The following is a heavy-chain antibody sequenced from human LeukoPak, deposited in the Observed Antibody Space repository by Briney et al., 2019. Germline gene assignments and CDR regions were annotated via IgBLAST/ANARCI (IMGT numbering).Heavy chain of an antibody. J-gene: IGHJ4*02. V-gene: IGHV3-30*18. Sequence: GGSLRLSCAASGFTFSSYGMHWVRQAPGKGLEWVAVISYDGSNKYYADSVKGRFTISRDNSKNTLYLQMNSLRAEDTAVYYCAKPSGSGSGWGQGTLVTVSS. CDR2: ISYDGSNK. D-gene: IGHD3-10*01. CDR3: AKPSGSGSG. CDR1: GFTFSSYG.